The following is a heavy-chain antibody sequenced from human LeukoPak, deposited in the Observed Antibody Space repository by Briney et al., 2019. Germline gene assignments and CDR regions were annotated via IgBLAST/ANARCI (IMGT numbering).Heavy chain of an antibody. J-gene: IGHJ4*02. CDR1: GFTFSSYS. CDR3: ARSGLYSYANDY. Sequence: GGSLRLSCAASGFTFSSYSMNWVRQAPGKGLEWVSSISSSSSYIYYADSVKGRFTISRDNAKNSLYLQMNSLRAEDTAVYYCARSGLYSYANDYWGQGTLVTVSS. CDR2: ISSSSSYI. V-gene: IGHV3-21*01. D-gene: IGHD5-18*01.